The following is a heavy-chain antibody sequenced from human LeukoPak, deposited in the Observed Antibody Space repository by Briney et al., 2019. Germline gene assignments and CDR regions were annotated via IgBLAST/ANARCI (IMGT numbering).Heavy chain of an antibody. J-gene: IGHJ5*02. CDR1: EFTFSSYS. Sequence: GGSLRLSCAASEFTFSSYSMNWVRQAPGKGLEWASSISSSSSYIYYADSVKGRFTISRDNAKNSLYLQMNSLRAEDTAVYYCARGRGELLSYNWFDPWGQGTLVTVSS. D-gene: IGHD1-26*01. CDR2: ISSSSSYI. CDR3: ARGRGELLSYNWFDP. V-gene: IGHV3-21*01.